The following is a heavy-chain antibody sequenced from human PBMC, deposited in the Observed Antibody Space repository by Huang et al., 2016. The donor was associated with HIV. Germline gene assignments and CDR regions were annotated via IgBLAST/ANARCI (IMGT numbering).Heavy chain of an antibody. D-gene: IGHD6-6*01. CDR1: GYSFSSYW. CDR2: LFPDDSDT. CDR3: ARRFSSSSGYFDY. J-gene: IGHJ4*02. V-gene: IGHV5-51*01. Sequence: VQLVQSGAEVKKPGESLKISCKGSGYSFSSYWIAWVRQMPGKGREWMGILFPDDSDTTYSPAFEGQVTISAAKSIGTAYLQWSSLKASDTAMYYCARRFSSSSGYFDYWGQGSLVTVSS.